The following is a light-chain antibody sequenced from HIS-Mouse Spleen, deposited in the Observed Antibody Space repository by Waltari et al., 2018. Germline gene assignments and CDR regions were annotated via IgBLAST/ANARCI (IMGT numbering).Light chain of an antibody. CDR1: SSDVGSDNL. Sequence: QSALTQPASVSGSPGQSITISCTGTSSDVGSDNLVSWYQQPPGKAPKLMIYEGSKRPSGVSNRFSGSKSGNTASLTISGLQAEDEADYYCCSYAGSSTSFGGGTKLTVL. CDR2: EGS. CDR3: CSYAGSSTS. J-gene: IGLJ3*02. V-gene: IGLV2-23*01.